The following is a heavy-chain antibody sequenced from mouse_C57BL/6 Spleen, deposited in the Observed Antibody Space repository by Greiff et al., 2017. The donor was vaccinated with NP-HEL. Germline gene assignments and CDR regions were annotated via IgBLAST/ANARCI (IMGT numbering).Heavy chain of an antibody. CDR2: IYPGDGDT. CDR3: ARWWLPTYYDMDY. J-gene: IGHJ4*01. V-gene: IGHV1-82*01. D-gene: IGHD1-1*02. Sequence: QVQLQQSGPELVKPGASVKISCKASGYAFSSSWMNWVKQRPGKGLEWIGRIYPGDGDTNYNGKFKGKATLTADKSSSTAYMQLSSLTSEDSAVYFCARWWLPTYYDMDYWGQGTSVTVSA. CDR1: GYAFSSSW.